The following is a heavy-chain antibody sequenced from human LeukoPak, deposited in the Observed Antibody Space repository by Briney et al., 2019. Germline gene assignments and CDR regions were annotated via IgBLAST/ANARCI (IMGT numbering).Heavy chain of an antibody. CDR3: ARARKDWNLFRFDP. D-gene: IGHD1-7*01. CDR2: IYYSGST. J-gene: IGHJ5*02. Sequence: SLETLSLTCTVSGGSISSGGYYWSWIRQHPGKGLEWIGYIYYSGSTYYNPSLKSRVTISVDTSKNQFSLKLSSVTAADTAVYYCARARKDWNLFRFDPWGQGTLVTVSS. CDR1: GGSISSGGYY. V-gene: IGHV4-31*03.